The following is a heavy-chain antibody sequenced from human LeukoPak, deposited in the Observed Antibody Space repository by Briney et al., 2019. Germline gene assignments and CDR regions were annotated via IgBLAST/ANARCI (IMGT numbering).Heavy chain of an antibody. Sequence: ASVKVSCKASGYTFTSYDIQWVRQATGQGLEWMGWMNPNSGNTGYAQKFQGRVTITRNTSISTAYMELSSLRSDDTAVYYCARGEQTHYDSSGYYGGSFFDWGQGTLVTVSS. V-gene: IGHV1-8*01. CDR1: GYTFTSYD. D-gene: IGHD3-22*01. J-gene: IGHJ4*02. CDR2: MNPNSGNT. CDR3: ARGEQTHYDSSGYYGGSFFD.